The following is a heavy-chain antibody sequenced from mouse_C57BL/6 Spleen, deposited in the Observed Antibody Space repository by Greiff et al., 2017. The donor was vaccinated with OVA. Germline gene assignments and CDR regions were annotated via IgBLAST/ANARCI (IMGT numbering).Heavy chain of an antibody. V-gene: IGHV1-53*01. CDR1: GYTFTSYW. CDR2: INPSNGGT. D-gene: IGHD3-2*02. Sequence: QVQLKQPGTELVKPGASAKLSCKASGYTFTSYWMHWVKQRPGQGLEWIGNINPSNGGTNYNEKFKSKATLTVDKSSSTAYMQLSSLTSEDSAVYYCARFGSSGPAWSAYWGQGTLVTVSA. CDR3: ARFGSSGPAWSAY. J-gene: IGHJ3*01.